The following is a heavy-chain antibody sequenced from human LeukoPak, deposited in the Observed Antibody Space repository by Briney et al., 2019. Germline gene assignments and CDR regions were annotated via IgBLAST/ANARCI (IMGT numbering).Heavy chain of an antibody. CDR3: ARVGQKYSSSWYFDY. V-gene: IGHV4-39*07. D-gene: IGHD6-13*01. CDR1: GGSISSSSYY. J-gene: IGHJ4*02. CDR2: IYYSGST. Sequence: KPSETLSLTCTVSGGSISSSSYYWGWIRQPPGKGLEWIGSIYYSGSTYYNPSLKSRVTISVDTSKNQFSLKLSSVTAADTAVYYCARVGQKYSSSWYFDYWGQGTLVTVSS.